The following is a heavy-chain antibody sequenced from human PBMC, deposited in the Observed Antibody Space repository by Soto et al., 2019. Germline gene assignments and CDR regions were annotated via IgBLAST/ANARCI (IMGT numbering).Heavy chain of an antibody. D-gene: IGHD1-26*01. CDR3: ARADIVGASGY. CDR2: IYYSGST. J-gene: IGHJ4*02. Sequence: QVQLQESGPGLVKPSETLSLTCTVSGGSVSSGSYYWSWIRQPPGKGLEWIGYIYYSGSTNYNPSLQSRVTISVDTSKNQFSLKLSSVTAADTAVYYCARADIVGASGYWGQGTLVTVSS. CDR1: GGSVSSGSYY. V-gene: IGHV4-61*01.